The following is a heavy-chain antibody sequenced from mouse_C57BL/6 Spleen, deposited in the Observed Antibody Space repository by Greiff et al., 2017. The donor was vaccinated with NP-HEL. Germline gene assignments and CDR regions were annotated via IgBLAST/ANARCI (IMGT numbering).Heavy chain of an antibody. CDR3: ARGGDYGSFYYFDY. CDR2: ISDGGSYT. J-gene: IGHJ2*01. D-gene: IGHD1-1*01. CDR1: GFTFSSYA. Sequence: EVKLVESGGGLVKPGGSLKLSCAASGFTFSSYAMSWVRQTPEKRLEWVATISDGGSYTYYPDNVKGRFTISRDNAKNNLYLQMSHLKSEDTAMDYCARGGDYGSFYYFDYWGQGTTLTVSS. V-gene: IGHV5-4*03.